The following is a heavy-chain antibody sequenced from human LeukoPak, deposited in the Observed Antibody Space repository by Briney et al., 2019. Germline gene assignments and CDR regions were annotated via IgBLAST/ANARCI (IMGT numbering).Heavy chain of an antibody. Sequence: PGGSLRLSCAASGFTFSSYWMSWVRQAPGKGLEWVANIKQDGSEKYYVDSVKGRFTISRDNAKNSLYLQMNSLRAEDTAVYYCAREESSNPYSSSANDYYYYYMDVWGKGTTVTVSS. CDR1: GFTFSSYW. CDR2: IKQDGSEK. CDR3: AREESSNPYSSSANDYYYYYMDV. D-gene: IGHD6-6*01. V-gene: IGHV3-7*01. J-gene: IGHJ6*03.